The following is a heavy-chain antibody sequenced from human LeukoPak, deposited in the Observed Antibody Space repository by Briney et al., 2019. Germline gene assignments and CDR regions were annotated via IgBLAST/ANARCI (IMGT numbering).Heavy chain of an antibody. J-gene: IGHJ6*03. CDR3: ARGTVAATLGYYYMDV. D-gene: IGHD2-15*01. Sequence: SETLSLTCTVSGGSISSYYWSWIRQPPGKGLEWIGYIYYSGSTNYNPSLKSRVTISVDTSKNQFSLKLSSVTAADTAVYYCARGTVAATLGYYYMDVWGQGTTVTVSS. CDR2: IYYSGST. CDR1: GGSISSYY. V-gene: IGHV4-59*01.